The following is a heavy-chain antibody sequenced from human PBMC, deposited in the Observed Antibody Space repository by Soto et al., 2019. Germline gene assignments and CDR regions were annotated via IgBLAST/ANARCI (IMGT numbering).Heavy chain of an antibody. CDR1: GYTFTGYA. D-gene: IGHD3-16*01. V-gene: IGHV1-3*05. J-gene: IGHJ4*02. Sequence: QVQLVQSGAEEKKPGASVKVSCKASGYTFTGYAMHWVRQAPGQRLEWMGWINAGNGNTKYSQKFQGRVTITRDTSASTAYMGLSSLRSEETAVYYCARAGGVPADFDYWGQGTLVTVSS. CDR3: ARAGGVPADFDY. CDR2: INAGNGNT.